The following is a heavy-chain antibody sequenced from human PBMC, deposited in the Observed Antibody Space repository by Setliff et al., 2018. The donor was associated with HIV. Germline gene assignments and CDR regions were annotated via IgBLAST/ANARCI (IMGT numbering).Heavy chain of an antibody. J-gene: IGHJ4*02. CDR2: INPNSGGT. D-gene: IGHD3-10*01. V-gene: IGHV1-2*02. CDR1: GYTFTGYY. CDR3: ARDVFAYYYGSGSYIDY. Sequence: GASVMVSCKASGYTFTGYYMHWVRQAPGQGLEWMGWINPNSGGTNYAQKFQGRVTMTRDTSISTAYMELSRLRSDDTAVYYCARDVFAYYYGSGSYIDYWGQGTLVTVS.